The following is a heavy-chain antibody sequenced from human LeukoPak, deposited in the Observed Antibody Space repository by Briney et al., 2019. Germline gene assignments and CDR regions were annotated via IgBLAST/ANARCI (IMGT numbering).Heavy chain of an antibody. CDR3: AKWGCSGGSCYPFDY. Sequence: GGSLRLSCAASGFMFSSYWMSWVRQAPGKGMEWVSAISGTGNRTYYADSVKGRFTISRDNSKNTLYLQMNSLRAEDTAVYYCAKWGCSGGSCYPFDYWGQGTLVTVSS. CDR2: ISGTGNRT. V-gene: IGHV3-23*01. J-gene: IGHJ4*02. D-gene: IGHD2-15*01. CDR1: GFMFSSYW.